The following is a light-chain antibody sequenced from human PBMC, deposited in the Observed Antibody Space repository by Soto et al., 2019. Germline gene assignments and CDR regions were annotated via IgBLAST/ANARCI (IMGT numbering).Light chain of an antibody. CDR2: KAS. V-gene: IGKV1-5*03. Sequence: DIQMTQSPSTLSASVGDTVTITCRASQSISNWLAWYQQKPGQAPKLLIHKASTLESGVPSRFSGSGSGTEFTLTSSSLQPDDFATCYCQQYARFTYTFGQGTKLEIK. CDR3: QQYARFTYT. CDR1: QSISNW. J-gene: IGKJ2*01.